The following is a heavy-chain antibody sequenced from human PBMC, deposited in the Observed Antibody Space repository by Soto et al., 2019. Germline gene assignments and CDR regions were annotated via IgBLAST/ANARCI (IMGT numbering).Heavy chain of an antibody. J-gene: IGHJ4*02. CDR2: ISAYNGNT. CDR3: ARDRSPYCSGGSCYEAISFDY. D-gene: IGHD2-15*01. Sequence: ASVKVSCKASGYTFTSYGISWVRQAPGQGLEWMGWISAYNGNTNYAQKLQGRVTMTTDTSTSTAYMELRSLRSDDTAVYYCARDRSPYCSGGSCYEAISFDYWGQGTLVTVSS. V-gene: IGHV1-18*01. CDR1: GYTFTSYG.